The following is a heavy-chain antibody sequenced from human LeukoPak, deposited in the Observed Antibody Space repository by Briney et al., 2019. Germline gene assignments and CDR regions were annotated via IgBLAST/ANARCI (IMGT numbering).Heavy chain of an antibody. V-gene: IGHV4-39*02. Sequence: SETLSLTCTVSGGSISSSSYYWGWIRQPPGKGLEWIGSIYYSGSTYYNPSLKSRVTISVDTSKNQFSLKLSSVTAADTAVYYCVRDHNYAFDCWGQGTLVTVSS. J-gene: IGHJ4*02. D-gene: IGHD5-18*01. CDR1: GGSISSSSYY. CDR2: IYYSGST. CDR3: VRDHNYAFDC.